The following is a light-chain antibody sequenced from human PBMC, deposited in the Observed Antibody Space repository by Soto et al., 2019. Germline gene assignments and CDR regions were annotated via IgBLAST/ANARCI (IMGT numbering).Light chain of an antibody. J-gene: IGKJ4*01. CDR2: WAS. CDR1: QSLLYSSKNKNY. CDR3: QQYYSTPLLT. Sequence: DIVMTQSPDSLAVSLGERATINCTSSQSLLYSSKNKNYLAWYQQKPGQPPKLLIYWASTRESGVPDRFSGSGSGTDFTLTISSLQAEDVAVYYCQQYYSTPLLTFGGGTKVEIK. V-gene: IGKV4-1*01.